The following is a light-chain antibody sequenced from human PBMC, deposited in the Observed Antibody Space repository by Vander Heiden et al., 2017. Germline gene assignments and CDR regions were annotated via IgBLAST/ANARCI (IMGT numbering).Light chain of an antibody. J-gene: IGLJ1*01. V-gene: IGLV1-51*01. CDR2: DNN. CDR1: SSNIGKNY. Sequence: QSVFTHPPYVSAAPGQKVTIACSGSSSNIGKNYVSWYQQVPGTAPKPLIYDNNKRPSGIPDRFSGSKSGTSATLGITGLQTGDEADYYCGTWDSSLSNAVFGTGTKVTVL. CDR3: GTWDSSLSNAV.